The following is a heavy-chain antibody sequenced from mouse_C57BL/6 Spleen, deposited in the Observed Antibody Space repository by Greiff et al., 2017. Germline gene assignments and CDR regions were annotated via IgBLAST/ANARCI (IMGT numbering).Heavy chain of an antibody. J-gene: IGHJ4*01. CDR3: ARSYDGYSYYYAMDY. CDR2: IDPSDSYS. CDR1: GYTFTSYW. V-gene: IGHV1-69*01. D-gene: IGHD2-3*01. Sequence: VQLLQPGAELVMPGASVKLSCKASGYTFTSYWMHWVNQRPGQGLEWIGEIDPSDSYSNSNQKFKGKSTLTVATSSCTSYMKHNRLTTEDTAVYYGARSYDGYSYYYAMDYWGTGTSVTVSS.